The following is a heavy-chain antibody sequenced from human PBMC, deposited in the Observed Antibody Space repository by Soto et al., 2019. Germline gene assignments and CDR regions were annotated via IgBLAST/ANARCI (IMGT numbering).Heavy chain of an antibody. CDR3: ARDPALYSSRPFDY. CDR1: GFPFSGYS. Sequence: PGGSLRLSFAPSGFPFSGYSMIWVRQAKGKGLEWVSSISSSSSYIYYADSVKGRFTIHRDNAQNSLYLQMNSLRAEDTAVYYCARDPALYSSRPFDYWGQGT. D-gene: IGHD6-13*01. J-gene: IGHJ4*02. CDR2: ISSSSSYI. V-gene: IGHV3-21*01.